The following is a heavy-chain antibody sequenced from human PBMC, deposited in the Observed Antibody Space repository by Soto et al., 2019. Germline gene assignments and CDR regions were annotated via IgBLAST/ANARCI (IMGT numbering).Heavy chain of an antibody. V-gene: IGHV3-30*18. J-gene: IGHJ6*02. D-gene: IGHD3-3*01. CDR1: GFTFSSYG. CDR3: AKEVWSGPMDV. CDR2: ISYDGSNK. Sequence: QVQLVESGGGVVQPGRSLRLSCAASGFTFSSYGMHWVRQAPGKGLEWVAVISYDGSNKNYADSVKGRFTISRDNSKNTQYLQMNSLRGEDTAVYYGAKEVWSGPMDVWGQGTTVTVSS.